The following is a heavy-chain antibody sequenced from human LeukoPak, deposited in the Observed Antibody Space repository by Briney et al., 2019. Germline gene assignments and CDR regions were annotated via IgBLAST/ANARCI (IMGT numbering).Heavy chain of an antibody. CDR2: IISTVSTT. CDR3: ATGFWGYCSRNSCPLDN. Sequence: GGSLRLSCAASGFTFSSYSMNWVREAPGEGLEWISYIISTVSTTYYADSVKGRFTISRDNANNSVSLQMSSLRAEDTAVYYCATGFWGYCSRNSCPLDNWGQGTLVTVAS. D-gene: IGHD2-2*01. J-gene: IGHJ4*02. V-gene: IGHV3-48*01. CDR1: GFTFSSYS.